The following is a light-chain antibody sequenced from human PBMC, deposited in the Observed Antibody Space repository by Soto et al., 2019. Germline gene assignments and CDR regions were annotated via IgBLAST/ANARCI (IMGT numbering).Light chain of an antibody. CDR3: CSYAGSNSWV. J-gene: IGLJ3*02. CDR1: SSDVGGYDY. V-gene: IGLV2-14*01. Sequence: QSALTQPASVSGSPGQSITISCTGSSSDVGGYDYVSWYQHQPGKAPKLMIYEVASRPSGVSNRFSGSKSGNTASLTIAGLRAEDEGDYYCCSYAGSNSWVFGGGTKLTVL. CDR2: EVA.